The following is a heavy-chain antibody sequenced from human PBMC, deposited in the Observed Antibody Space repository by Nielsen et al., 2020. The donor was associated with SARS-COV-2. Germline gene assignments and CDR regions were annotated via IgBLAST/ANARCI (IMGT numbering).Heavy chain of an antibody. CDR1: GFTFDDYA. V-gene: IGHV3-9*01. Sequence: GGSLRLSCAASGFTFDDYAMHWVRQAPGKGLEWVSGISWNSGSIGYADSVKGRFTISRDNAKNSLYLQMNSLRAEDTAVYYCARGETVAGTGGWGYYYYYMDVWGKGTTVTVSS. CDR3: ARGETVAGTGGWGYYYYYMDV. J-gene: IGHJ6*03. D-gene: IGHD6-19*01. CDR2: ISWNSGSI.